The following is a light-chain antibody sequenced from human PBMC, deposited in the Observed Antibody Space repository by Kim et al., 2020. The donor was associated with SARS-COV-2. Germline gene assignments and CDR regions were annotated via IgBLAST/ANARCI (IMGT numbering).Light chain of an antibody. V-gene: IGLV6-57*03. CDR2: EDN. CDR3: QSFDSSNQV. Sequence: GKTVITCTTRSRGSIASTSGQWYQQRPGSAPTTVIYEDNHRPSGVPDRFSGSIDSSSNSASLTISGLKTEDEADYYCQSFDSSNQVFGGGTQLTVL. CDR1: RGSIASTS. J-gene: IGLJ2*01.